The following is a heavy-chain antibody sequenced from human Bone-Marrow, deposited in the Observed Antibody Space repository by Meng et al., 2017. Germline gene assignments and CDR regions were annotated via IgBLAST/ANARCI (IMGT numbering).Heavy chain of an antibody. CDR1: GGSFSGYY. D-gene: IGHD1-26*01. V-gene: IGHV4-34*01. CDR3: ARGYGIVGANLGLYYFDY. Sequence: QGQLQQGGAGLLKPSETLSLTCAVYGGSFSGYYWSWIRQPPGKGLEWIGEINHSGSTNYNPSLKSRVTISVDTSKNQFSLKLSSVTAADTAVYYCARGYGIVGANLGLYYFDYWGQGTLVTVSS. J-gene: IGHJ4*02. CDR2: INHSGST.